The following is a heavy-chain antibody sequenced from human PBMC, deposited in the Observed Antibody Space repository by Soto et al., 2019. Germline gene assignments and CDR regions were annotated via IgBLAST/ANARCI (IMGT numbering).Heavy chain of an antibody. J-gene: IGHJ6*02. V-gene: IGHV3-30*18. D-gene: IGHD4-17*01. CDR3: VKDRVPGAYGHYYGMDV. Sequence: GGSLRLSCRVSGFTFNNSGMHWVRQAPGKGLEWMAVISYDGSDKYYADFVKGRVIISRDNSKNTLNLEMNSLRAEDTATYYCVKDRVPGAYGHYYGMDVWGPGTTVTVSS. CDR2: ISYDGSDK. CDR1: GFTFNNSG.